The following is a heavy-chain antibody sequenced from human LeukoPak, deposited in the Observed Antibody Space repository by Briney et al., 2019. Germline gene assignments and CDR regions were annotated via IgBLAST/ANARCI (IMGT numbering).Heavy chain of an antibody. CDR1: GFKFTTFA. Sequence: PGGSLRLSCAASGFKFTTFAMTWVRQAPGKGLEWVSTITGSGYYTYYADSVKGRFTVSRDNSKNTLYLHMNSLRAEDTALYHCAKAPDFTDTKHELDYWGQGTLVTVSS. CDR3: AKAPDFTDTKHELDY. J-gene: IGHJ4*02. V-gene: IGHV3-23*01. D-gene: IGHD2-8*01. CDR2: ITGSGYYT.